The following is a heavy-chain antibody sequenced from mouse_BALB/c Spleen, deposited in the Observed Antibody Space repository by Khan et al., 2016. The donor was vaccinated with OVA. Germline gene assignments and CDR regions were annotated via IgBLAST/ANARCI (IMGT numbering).Heavy chain of an antibody. CDR2: IDPDNGNT. CDR1: GFTFKDYY. Sequence: VQLQQPGAELVRPGALVKMSCKASGFTFKDYYIHWVKQSPEQGLEWIGWIDPDNGNTIYDTKFPGMAIITADTSSNTAYLQLSSLTSEDTAVCYCARDGYSPGFAYWGQGTLVTVSA. V-gene: IGHV14-1*02. J-gene: IGHJ3*01. CDR3: ARDGYSPGFAY. D-gene: IGHD2-3*01.